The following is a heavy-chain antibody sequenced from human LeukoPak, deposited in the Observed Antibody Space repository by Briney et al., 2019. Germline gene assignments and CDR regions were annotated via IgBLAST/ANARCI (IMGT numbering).Heavy chain of an antibody. CDR2: ISYDGSNK. J-gene: IGHJ4*02. CDR1: GFTFSSYG. D-gene: IGHD4-17*01. V-gene: IGHV3-30*18. CDR3: AKEGTLRSHFDY. Sequence: PGGSLRLSCAASGFTFSSYGMHWVRQAPGKGLEWVAVISYDGSNKYYADSVKGRFTISRDNSKNTLYLQMNSLRAEDTAVYYCAKEGTLRSHFDYWGQGTLVTVSS.